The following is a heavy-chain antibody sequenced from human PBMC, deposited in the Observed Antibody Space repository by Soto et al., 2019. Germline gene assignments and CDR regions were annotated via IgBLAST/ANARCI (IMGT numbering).Heavy chain of an antibody. CDR3: ARETDGGPAPYYFDY. Sequence: PSETLSLTCTVSGGSISSGGYYWSWIRQHPGKGLEWIGYIYYSGSTYYNPSLKSRVTISVDTSKNQFSLKLSSVTAADTAVYYCARETDGGPAPYYFDYWGQGTLVTVS. J-gene: IGHJ4*02. V-gene: IGHV4-31*03. CDR2: IYYSGST. D-gene: IGHD3-16*01. CDR1: GGSISSGGYY.